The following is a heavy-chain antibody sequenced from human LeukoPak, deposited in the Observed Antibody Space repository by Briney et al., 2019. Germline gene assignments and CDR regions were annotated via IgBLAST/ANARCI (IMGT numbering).Heavy chain of an antibody. CDR3: ARDQVGAFDM. D-gene: IGHD1-26*01. Sequence: PGGSLRLSCAASGFTFSSYWMHWVRQAPGKGLVWVSAIRSDGSSTSYADSVKGRFTISRDNAKNTLYLQMNSLRAEVTAVYYCARDQVGAFDMWGQGTMVTVSS. V-gene: IGHV3-74*01. CDR2: IRSDGSST. J-gene: IGHJ3*02. CDR1: GFTFSSYW.